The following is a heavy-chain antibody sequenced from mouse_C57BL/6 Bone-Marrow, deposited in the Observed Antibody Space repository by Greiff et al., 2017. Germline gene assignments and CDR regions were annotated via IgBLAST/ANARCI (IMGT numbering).Heavy chain of an antibody. J-gene: IGHJ4*01. Sequence: VKLMESGPGLVQPSQSLSITCTVSGFSLTSYGVHWVRQSPGKGLEWLGVIWRGGSTDYNAAFMSRLSITKDNSKSQVFFKMNSLQADDTAIYYWAKKGGIYYDYEDAMDYWGQGTSVTVSS. V-gene: IGHV2-5*01. D-gene: IGHD2-4*01. CDR2: IWRGGST. CDR1: GFSLTSYG. CDR3: AKKGGIYYDYEDAMDY.